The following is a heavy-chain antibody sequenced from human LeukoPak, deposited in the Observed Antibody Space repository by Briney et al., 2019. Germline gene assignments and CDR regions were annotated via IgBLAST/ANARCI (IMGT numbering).Heavy chain of an antibody. D-gene: IGHD4-17*01. V-gene: IGHV3-33*08. CDR1: GFTFSSYG. CDR2: IWYDGSNK. J-gene: IGHJ4*02. CDR3: ARDGGDGDYLFDY. Sequence: GGSLRLSCVASGFTFSSYGMHWVRQAPGQGLEWVAVIWYDGSNKYYADSVKGRFTISRDNSKNTLYLQMNSLRAEDTAVYYCARDGGDGDYLFDYWGQGTLVTVSS.